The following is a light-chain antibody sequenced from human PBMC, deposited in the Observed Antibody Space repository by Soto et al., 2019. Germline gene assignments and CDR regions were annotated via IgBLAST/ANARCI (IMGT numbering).Light chain of an antibody. V-gene: IGKV1-39*01. CDR1: QGVSAY. CDR3: QQSYSTTHT. Sequence: DIQMTQSPSSLSASVGDRVTITCRASQGVSAYLLWYQQTQGRAPKLLIHTVSNSVSGVPSRFRCSGSGTSFTLTLTILQPEDFETYYCQQSYSTTHTFGQGTKLEIK. CDR2: TVS. J-gene: IGKJ2*01.